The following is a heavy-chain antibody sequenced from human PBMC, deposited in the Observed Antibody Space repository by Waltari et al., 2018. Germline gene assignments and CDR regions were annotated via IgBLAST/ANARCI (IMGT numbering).Heavy chain of an antibody. CDR2: IYDSGNT. D-gene: IGHD6-13*01. CDR1: GGSISSYY. CDR3: ARLGDTSSWFSD. V-gene: IGHV4-59*08. J-gene: IGHJ4*02. Sequence: QLQLQESGPRLVKPSETLSLTCHAPGGSISSYYWSWIRQPPGKKLEWIAYIYDSGNTNYNPSLRSRVTISVDRSTNQFSLKMTSVTAADTAIYYCARLGDTSSWFSDWGQGTLVTVSS.